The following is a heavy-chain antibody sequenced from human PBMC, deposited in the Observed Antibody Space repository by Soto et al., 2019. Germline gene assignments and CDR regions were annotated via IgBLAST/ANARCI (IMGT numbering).Heavy chain of an antibody. J-gene: IGHJ6*02. V-gene: IGHV4-39*01. CDR3: ARHYYYGMDV. CDR1: GGSISSSSYY. CDR2: IYYSGST. Sequence: PSETLSLTCTASGGSISSSSYYWGWIRQPPGKGLEWIGSIYYSGSTYYNPSLKSRVTISVDTSKNQFSLKLSSVTAADTAVYYCARHYYYGMDVWGQGTTVTVSS.